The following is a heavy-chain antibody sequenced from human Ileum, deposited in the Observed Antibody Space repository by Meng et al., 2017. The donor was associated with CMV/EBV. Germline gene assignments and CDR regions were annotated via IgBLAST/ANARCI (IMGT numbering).Heavy chain of an antibody. CDR3: AKGLPLAYCGGACYPNWYFDL. V-gene: IGHV3-23*01. Sequence: YAMNWVRQAPGKWLEWVSSISNSGANNIYYADSVKGRFTISRDLSKNMVYLQMDSLRAEDTAVYYCAKGLPLAYCGGACYPNWYFDLWGRGTLVTVSS. J-gene: IGHJ2*01. D-gene: IGHD2-21*02. CDR1: YA. CDR2: ISNSGANNI.